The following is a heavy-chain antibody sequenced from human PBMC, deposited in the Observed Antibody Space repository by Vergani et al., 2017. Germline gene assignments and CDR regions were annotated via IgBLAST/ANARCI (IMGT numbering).Heavy chain of an antibody. J-gene: IGHJ4*02. Sequence: EVQLVESGGGLVKPGGSLRLSCAASGFTFSNAWMSWVRQAPGEGLEWVGRIKSKTDGGTTDYAAPVKGRFTISRDESKNTLYLQMSSLKTDDTALYYCSTDPWDYWGQGTLVTVSS. CDR2: IKSKTDGGTT. CDR1: GFTFSNAW. CDR3: STDPWDY. V-gene: IGHV3-15*01.